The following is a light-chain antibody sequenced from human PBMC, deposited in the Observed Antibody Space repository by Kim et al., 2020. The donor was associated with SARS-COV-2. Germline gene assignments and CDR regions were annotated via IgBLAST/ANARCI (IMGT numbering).Light chain of an antibody. CDR2: YDR. CDR3: QVWHTSSNHMV. V-gene: IGLV3-21*04. Sequence: SYELTQPPSVSVAPGQTARITCGGDNIGTKSVHWYQQQPGQAPVLVIYYDRDRPSGIPERFSGSNSGNTATLTISRVEAGDEADYYCQVWHTSSNHMVFGGGTQLTVL. J-gene: IGLJ2*01. CDR1: NIGTKS.